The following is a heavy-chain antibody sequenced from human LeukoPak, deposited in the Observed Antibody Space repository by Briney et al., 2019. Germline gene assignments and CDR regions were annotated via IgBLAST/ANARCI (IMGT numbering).Heavy chain of an antibody. CDR2: INHSGST. D-gene: IGHD3-3*01. CDR1: GFTFSVFP. Sequence: GSLRLSCAASGFTFSVFPMSWVRQPPGKGLEWIGEINHSGSTNYNPSLKSRVTISVDTSKNQFSLKLSSVTAADTAVYYCARHSTFFGVVIIKGRVRGPFDYWGQGTLVTVSS. J-gene: IGHJ4*02. CDR3: ARHSTFFGVVIIKGRVRGPFDY. V-gene: IGHV4-34*01.